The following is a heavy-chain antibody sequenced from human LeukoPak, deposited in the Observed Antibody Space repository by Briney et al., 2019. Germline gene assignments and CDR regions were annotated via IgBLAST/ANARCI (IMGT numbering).Heavy chain of an antibody. CDR2: ISSSSSYI. CDR1: GFTFGSYS. CDR3: AREDGLLWFV. Sequence: GGSLRLSCAASGFTFGSYSMNWVRQAPGKGLEWVSSISSSSSYIYYADSVKGRFTISRDNAKNSLHLQMNSLRAEDTAVYYCAREDGLLWFVWGQGTTVTVSS. D-gene: IGHD3-10*01. J-gene: IGHJ6*02. V-gene: IGHV3-21*01.